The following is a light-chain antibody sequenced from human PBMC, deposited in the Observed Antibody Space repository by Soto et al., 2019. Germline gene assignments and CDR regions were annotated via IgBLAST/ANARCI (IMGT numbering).Light chain of an antibody. Sequence: DIQMTQSPSSLSASVGDRVTITCRASQDIRNDLGWYQQKPGKAPKRLIYAASSLQSGVPTRFSGSGYGTEFTLTISSLQPEDXAXXXXXQAXXXPPMVGQGTKVAI. J-gene: IGKJ1*01. CDR3: XQAXXXPPM. CDR1: QDIRND. CDR2: AAS. V-gene: IGKV1-17*01.